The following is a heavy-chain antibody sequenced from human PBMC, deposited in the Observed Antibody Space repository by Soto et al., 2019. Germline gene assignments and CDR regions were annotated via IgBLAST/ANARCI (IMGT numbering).Heavy chain of an antibody. V-gene: IGHV4-59*01. D-gene: IGHD3-3*01. CDR1: GGSISSYY. CDR2: IYYSGST. CDR3: ATGSSGYDFWSGYYDAFDI. Sequence: SETLCLTXTVSGGSISSYYWSWIRQPPGKGLEWIGYIYYSGSTNYNPSLKSRVTISVDASKNQFSLKLSSVTAADTAVYYCATGSSGYDFWSGYYDAFDIWGQGTMVTVSS. J-gene: IGHJ3*02.